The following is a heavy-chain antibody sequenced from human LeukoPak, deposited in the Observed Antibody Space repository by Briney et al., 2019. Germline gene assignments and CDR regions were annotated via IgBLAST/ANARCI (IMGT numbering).Heavy chain of an antibody. Sequence: GGSLRLSCAASGFTFSSYAMSSVRQAPAKGLEWVSAISGSGGSTYYADSVKGRFTISRDNSKNTLYLQMNSLRAEDTAVYYCAKDPSLLPSYWGQGTLVTVSS. CDR1: GFTFSSYA. CDR2: ISGSGGST. CDR3: AKDPSLLPSY. D-gene: IGHD2-15*01. J-gene: IGHJ4*02. V-gene: IGHV3-23*01.